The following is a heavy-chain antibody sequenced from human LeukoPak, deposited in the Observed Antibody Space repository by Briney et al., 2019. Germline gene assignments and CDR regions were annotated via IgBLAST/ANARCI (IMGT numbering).Heavy chain of an antibody. V-gene: IGHV3-23*01. J-gene: IGHJ5*02. CDR3: AKEGYCSGGSCYFYNWFDP. Sequence: GGSLRLSCAASGFTFSNYNMNWVRQAPGKGLEWVSAISGSGGSTYYADSVKGRFTISRDNSKNTLYLQMNSLRAEDTAVYYCAKEGYCSGGSCYFYNWFDPWGQGTLVTVSS. CDR1: GFTFSNYN. CDR2: ISGSGGST. D-gene: IGHD2-15*01.